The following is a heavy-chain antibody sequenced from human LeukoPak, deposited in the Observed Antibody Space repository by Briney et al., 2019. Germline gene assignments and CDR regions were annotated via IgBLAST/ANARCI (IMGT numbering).Heavy chain of an antibody. Sequence: SETLSLTCTVSGGSISSYYWSWLRQPAGKGLEWIGRIYTSGSTNYNPSLKSRVTMSVDTSKNQFSLKRSSVTAADTAVYYCASQMYDILTGPHYYFDYWGQGTLVTVSS. CDR3: ASQMYDILTGPHYYFDY. D-gene: IGHD3-9*01. V-gene: IGHV4-4*07. CDR2: IYTSGST. J-gene: IGHJ4*02. CDR1: GGSISSYY.